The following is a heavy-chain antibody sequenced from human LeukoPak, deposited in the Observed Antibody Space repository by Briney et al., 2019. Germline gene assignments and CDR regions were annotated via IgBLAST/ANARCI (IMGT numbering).Heavy chain of an antibody. CDR1: GFIFASYG. D-gene: IGHD2-15*01. CDR3: ARSAVEANTPFYFDF. J-gene: IGHJ4*02. V-gene: IGHV3-48*01. CDR2: ISAGSSNT. Sequence: GGSLRLSCSASGFIFASYGMNWVRQAPGSGLQWVAYISAGSSNTFYADSVKGRFTISRDDADNFLHLQMNSLSAEDTAVYYCARSAVEANTPFYFDFWGQGALVTVSS.